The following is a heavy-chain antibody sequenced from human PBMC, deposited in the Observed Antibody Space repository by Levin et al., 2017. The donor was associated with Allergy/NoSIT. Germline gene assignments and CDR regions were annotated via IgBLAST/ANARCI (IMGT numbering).Heavy chain of an antibody. D-gene: IGHD2-15*01. CDR3: ARYYCNGGTCYHFDY. Sequence: TLSLTCTVSGASISGYYWSWIRQPPGRGLEWVGYIYYSGTTDCNPSLKSRVTISVDTSKNQFSLKLSSVTAADTAVYYCARYYCNGGTCYHFDYWGQGTLVTVSS. J-gene: IGHJ4*02. CDR1: GASISGYY. V-gene: IGHV4-59*01. CDR2: IYYSGTT.